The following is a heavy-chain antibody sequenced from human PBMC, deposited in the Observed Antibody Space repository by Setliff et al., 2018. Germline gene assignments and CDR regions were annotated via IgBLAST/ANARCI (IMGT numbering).Heavy chain of an antibody. CDR3: ARGRLLYVGDSHYFDN. CDR2: IYSTETT. V-gene: IGHV4-61*09. Sequence: PSETLSLTCTVSNFSLTSGFFWAWVRQPAGQGLEWIGHIYSTETTSNRPSLKSLVTISADTSKNQFSLQLSSVTAKDTAVYYCARGRLLYVGDSHYFDNWGQGTLVTVSS. CDR1: NFSLTSGFF. D-gene: IGHD4-17*01. J-gene: IGHJ4*02.